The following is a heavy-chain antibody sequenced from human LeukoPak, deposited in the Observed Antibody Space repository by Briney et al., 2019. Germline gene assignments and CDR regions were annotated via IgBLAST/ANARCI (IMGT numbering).Heavy chain of an antibody. CDR3: ARAVEVGATRCDY. CDR1: GFTFSSYS. Sequence: PGGSLRLSCAASGFTFSSYSMNWVRHAPGKGLEWVSSVSSCSSYIYYADSVKGRFTISGDNAKNSLYLQMNSLRPDDTAVYYCARAVEVGATRCDYWGQGTLVTVSS. D-gene: IGHD1-26*01. J-gene: IGHJ4*02. V-gene: IGHV3-21*01. CDR2: VSSCSSYI.